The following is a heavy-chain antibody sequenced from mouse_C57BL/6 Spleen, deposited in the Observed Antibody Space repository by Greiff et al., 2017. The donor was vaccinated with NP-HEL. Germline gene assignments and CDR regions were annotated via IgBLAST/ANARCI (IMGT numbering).Heavy chain of an antibody. CDR2: ISSGGSYT. V-gene: IGHV5-6*01. D-gene: IGHD2-4*01. CDR1: GFTFSSYG. CDR3: ARSYDYDGAWFAY. Sequence: EVKLVESGGDLVKPGGSLKLSCAASGFTFSSYGMSWVRQTPDKRLEWVATISSGGSYTYYPDSVKGRFTISRDNAKNTLYLQMSSLKSEDTAMEYCARSYDYDGAWFAYWGQGTLVTVSA. J-gene: IGHJ3*01.